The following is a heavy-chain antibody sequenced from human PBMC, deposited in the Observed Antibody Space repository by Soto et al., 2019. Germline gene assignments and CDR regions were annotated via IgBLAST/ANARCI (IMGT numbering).Heavy chain of an antibody. J-gene: IGHJ6*02. CDR2: IIPIFGTA. D-gene: IGHD2-2*01. Sequence: GASVKVSCKASGDTFSSYAISWVRQAPGQGLEWMGGIIPIFGTADYAQKFQGRVTITGDASTSTAYMELSSLRSEDTAVYYCARGGIVVVPAAIRSYYYYYGMDVWGQGTTVTSP. V-gene: IGHV1-69*13. CDR1: GDTFSSYA. CDR3: ARGGIVVVPAAIRSYYYYYGMDV.